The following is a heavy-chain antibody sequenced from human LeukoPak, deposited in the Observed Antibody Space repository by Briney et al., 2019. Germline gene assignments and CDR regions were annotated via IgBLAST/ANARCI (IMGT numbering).Heavy chain of an antibody. D-gene: IGHD4-11*01. V-gene: IGHV1-8*01. CDR3: ARVDTRVTTFYYYYGMDV. J-gene: IGHJ6*02. CDR1: GYTFTSYD. CDR2: MNPNSGNT. Sequence: ASVKVSCKASGYTFTSYDINWVRQATGQGLEWMGWMNPNSGNTGYAQKFQGRVTMTRNTSISTAYMELSRLRSDDTAVYYCARVDTRVTTFYYYYGMDVWGQGTTVTVSS.